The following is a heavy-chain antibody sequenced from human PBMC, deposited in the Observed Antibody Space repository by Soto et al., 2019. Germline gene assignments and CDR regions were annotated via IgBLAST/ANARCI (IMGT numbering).Heavy chain of an antibody. CDR3: ARFRYYYISGSPMEAFDY. Sequence: GGSLRLSCAASGFTFSSYAMHWVRQAPGKGLEWVAVMSYDGSDKYYTDSVKGRFTISRDNSKNTLYLQMNSLRADDTAVYYCARFRYYYISGSPMEAFDYWGQGTVVTVSS. J-gene: IGHJ4*02. V-gene: IGHV3-30-3*01. D-gene: IGHD3-10*01. CDR2: MSYDGSDK. CDR1: GFTFSSYA.